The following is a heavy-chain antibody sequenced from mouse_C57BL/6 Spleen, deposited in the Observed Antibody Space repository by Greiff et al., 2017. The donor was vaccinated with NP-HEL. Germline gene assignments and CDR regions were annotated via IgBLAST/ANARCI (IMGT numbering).Heavy chain of an antibody. D-gene: IGHD1-1*01. Sequence: QVQLQQPGAELVKPGASVKMSCKASGYTFTSYWITWVKQRPGQGLEWIGDIYPGSGSTNYNEKFKSKATLTVDTSSSSAYMQLSSLTSEDSAVYYCARERIYYYGSSYRYFDVWGTGTTVTVSS. J-gene: IGHJ1*03. CDR2: IYPGSGST. CDR3: ARERIYYYGSSYRYFDV. V-gene: IGHV1-55*01. CDR1: GYTFTSYW.